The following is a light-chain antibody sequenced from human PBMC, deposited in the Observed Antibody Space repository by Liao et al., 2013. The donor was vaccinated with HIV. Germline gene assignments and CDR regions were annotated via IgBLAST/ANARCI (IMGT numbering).Light chain of an antibody. CDR2: YDN. Sequence: SYELTQPPSVSVAPGKTARITCGGNNIGSKSVHWYQQKPGQAPVLVIYYDNARPSGIPERFSGSNSGNTATLTISGTQTMDEADYYCQAWDSNSWVFGGGTELTVL. V-gene: IGLV3-21*01. CDR1: NIGSKS. J-gene: IGLJ3*02. CDR3: QAWDSNSWV.